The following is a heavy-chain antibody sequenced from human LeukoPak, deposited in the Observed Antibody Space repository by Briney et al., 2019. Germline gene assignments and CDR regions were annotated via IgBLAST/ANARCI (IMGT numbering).Heavy chain of an antibody. V-gene: IGHV3-48*03. Sequence: GSLRLSCAASGFTFSSYEMNWVRQAPGKGLEWVSYISSSGSTIYYADSVKGRFTISRDNAKNSLYLQMNSLRAEDTAVYYCARKYCSSTGCLFDNWGQGTLVTVSS. CDR2: ISSSGSTI. D-gene: IGHD2-2*01. CDR1: GFTFSSYE. CDR3: ARKYCSSTGCLFDN. J-gene: IGHJ4*02.